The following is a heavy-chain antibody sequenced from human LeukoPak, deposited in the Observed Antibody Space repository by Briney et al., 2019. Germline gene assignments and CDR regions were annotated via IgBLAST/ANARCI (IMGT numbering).Heavy chain of an antibody. CDR2: IYPGDSDT. Sequence: GESLKISRKGSGYSFTIYWIGWVRQMPGKGLEWMGIIYPGDSDTRYSPSFQGQVTISADRSINTAYLQWSSLKASDTAIYYCARRLKNSNGWTFDYWGQGTLVTVSS. J-gene: IGHJ4*02. CDR1: GYSFTIYW. CDR3: ARRLKNSNGWTFDY. V-gene: IGHV5-51*01. D-gene: IGHD6-19*01.